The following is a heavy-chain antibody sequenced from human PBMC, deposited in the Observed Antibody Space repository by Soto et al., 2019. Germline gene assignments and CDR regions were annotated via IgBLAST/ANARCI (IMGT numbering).Heavy chain of an antibody. CDR1: GFTFSSYG. CDR3: AREDCTNGVCYHRPYYYGMDV. J-gene: IGHJ6*02. D-gene: IGHD2-8*01. Sequence: GGSLRLSCAASGFTFSSYGMHWVRQAPGKGLEWVAVIWYDGSNKYYADSVKGRFTISRDNSKNTLYLQMNSLRAEDTAVYYCAREDCTNGVCYHRPYYYGMDVWGQGTTVTVSS. V-gene: IGHV3-33*01. CDR2: IWYDGSNK.